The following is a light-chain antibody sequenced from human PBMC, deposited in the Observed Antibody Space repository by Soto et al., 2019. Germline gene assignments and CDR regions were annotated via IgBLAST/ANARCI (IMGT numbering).Light chain of an antibody. Sequence: QSVLTQPPSVSGSPGQSVAVSCTGSSSDVGSYNRVSWYQQPPGTAPKLIIYEVSNRPSGVPDPFSGSKSGNTASLTISGLKAEDEADYYCTSFTSRTTYVFGTGTKVTVL. J-gene: IGLJ1*01. CDR2: EVS. CDR1: SSDVGSYNR. CDR3: TSFTSRTTYV. V-gene: IGLV2-18*02.